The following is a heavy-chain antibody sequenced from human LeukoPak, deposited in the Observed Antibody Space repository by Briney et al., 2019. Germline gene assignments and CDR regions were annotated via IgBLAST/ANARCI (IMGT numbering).Heavy chain of an antibody. D-gene: IGHD3-10*01. CDR2: INPNSGGT. CDR3: ARIWFGEEYMDV. V-gene: IGHV1-2*02. J-gene: IGHJ6*03. Sequence: ASVKVSCKASGYTFTSYGISWVRQAPRQGLEWMGWINPNSGGTNYAQKFQGRVTMTRDTSISTAYMELSRLRSDDTAVYYCARIWFGEEYMDVWGKGTTVTVSS. CDR1: GYTFTSYG.